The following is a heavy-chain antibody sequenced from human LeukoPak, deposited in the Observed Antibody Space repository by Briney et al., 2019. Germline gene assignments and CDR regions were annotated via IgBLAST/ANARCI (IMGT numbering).Heavy chain of an antibody. V-gene: IGHV3-33*06. CDR1: GFTFSSYG. CDR3: AKDPLYSSSSSFDY. CDR2: IWYDGSNK. Sequence: GGSLRLSCAASGFTFSSYGMHWVRQAQGKGLEWVAVIWYDGSNKYYADSVKGRFTISRDNSKNTLYLQMNSLRAEDTAVYYCAKDPLYSSSSSFDYWGQGTLVTVSS. J-gene: IGHJ4*02. D-gene: IGHD6-6*01.